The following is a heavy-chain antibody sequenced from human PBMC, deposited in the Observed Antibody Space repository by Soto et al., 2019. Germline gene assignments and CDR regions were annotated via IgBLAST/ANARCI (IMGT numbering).Heavy chain of an antibody. D-gene: IGHD2-15*01. CDR2: IIPILGIA. V-gene: IGHV1-69*04. J-gene: IGHJ6*02. CDR3: ARECSGGSCYPGDV. Sequence: GASVKVSCKASGGTFSSYTISWVRQAPGQGLEWMGRIIPILGIANYAQKFQGRVTITADKSTSTAYMELSSPRSEDTAVYYCARECSGGSCYPGDVWGQGTTVTVSS. CDR1: GGTFSSYT.